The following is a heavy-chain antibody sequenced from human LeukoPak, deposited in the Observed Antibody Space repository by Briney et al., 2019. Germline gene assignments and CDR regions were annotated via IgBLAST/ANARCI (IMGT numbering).Heavy chain of an antibody. CDR3: ARHPFSAPFDY. D-gene: IGHD6-19*01. Sequence: SETLSLTCIVSGGSMNNYYWSWFRQPPGKGLEWIAYFYQTGDTRYNPSLKSRVSISLDMSKNQFSLKVSSVTATDTAVYYCARHPFSAPFDYWGQGILVTVSS. V-gene: IGHV4-59*08. CDR2: FYQTGDT. J-gene: IGHJ4*02. CDR1: GGSMNNYY.